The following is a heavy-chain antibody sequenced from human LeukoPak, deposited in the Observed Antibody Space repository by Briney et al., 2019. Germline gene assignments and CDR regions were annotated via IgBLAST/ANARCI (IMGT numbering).Heavy chain of an antibody. CDR2: IYTSGST. CDR3: ARAQFRIAAAGLLYFDY. J-gene: IGHJ4*02. CDR1: GGSISSYY. V-gene: IGHV4-4*07. D-gene: IGHD6-13*01. Sequence: SETLSLTCTVSGGSISSYYWSWIRQPAGKGLEWIGRIYTSGSTNYNPSLKSRVTMSVDTSKNQFSLKLSSVTAADTAVYYCARAQFRIAAAGLLYFDYWGQGTLVTVSS.